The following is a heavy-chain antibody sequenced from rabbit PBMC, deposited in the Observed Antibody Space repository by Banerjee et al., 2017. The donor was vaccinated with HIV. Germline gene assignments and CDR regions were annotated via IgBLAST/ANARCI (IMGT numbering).Heavy chain of an antibody. CDR1: GFSFSSSYY. Sequence: QSLEESGGGLVQPEGSLTLTCTASGFSFSSSYYMCWVRQAPGKGPEWIGCINTGSGSAYYASWVISRFTISKTSSTTVTLQMTSLTAADTATYFCAREEWSFPLWGQGTLVTVS. V-gene: IGHV1S40*01. CDR2: INTGSGSA. CDR3: AREEWSFPL. D-gene: IGHD1-1*01. J-gene: IGHJ3*01.